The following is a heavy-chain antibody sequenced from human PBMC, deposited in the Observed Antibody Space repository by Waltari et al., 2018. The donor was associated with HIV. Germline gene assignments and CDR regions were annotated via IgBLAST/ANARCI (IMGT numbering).Heavy chain of an antibody. CDR2: ISGSGYST. D-gene: IGHD6-13*01. CDR1: GFTVSNYA. Sequence: EVQLLESGGGLVQPGGSLSLSCAASGFTVSNYAGHWVRQAPGKGLEWVSAISGSGYSTYYAESVKGRFTISRDNSKNKLYLQMNSLRAEDTAVYFCVKEHQYSHTWYSFYGMDVWGQGTTVTVSS. V-gene: IGHV3-23*01. CDR3: VKEHQYSHTWYSFYGMDV. J-gene: IGHJ6*02.